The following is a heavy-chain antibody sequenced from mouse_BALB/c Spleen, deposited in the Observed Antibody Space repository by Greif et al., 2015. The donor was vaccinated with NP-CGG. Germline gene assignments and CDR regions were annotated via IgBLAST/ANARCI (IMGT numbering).Heavy chain of an antibody. CDR1: GFNIKDTY. CDR2: IDPANGNT. Sequence: VQLKESGAELVKPGASVKLSCTASGFNIKDTYMHWVKQRPEQGLEWIGRIDPANGNTKYDPKFQGKATITADTSSNTAYLQLSSLTSEDTAVYYCARSTTVVKDYWGQGTTLTVSS. D-gene: IGHD1-1*01. J-gene: IGHJ2*01. V-gene: IGHV14-3*02. CDR3: ARSTTVVKDY.